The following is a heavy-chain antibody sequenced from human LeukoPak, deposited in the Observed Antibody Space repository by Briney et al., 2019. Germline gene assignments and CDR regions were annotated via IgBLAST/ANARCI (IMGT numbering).Heavy chain of an antibody. CDR3: AREPGYCSGGSCFDAFDI. Sequence: PSETLSLTRTVSGGSISSYYWSWIRQPPGKGLEWIGYIYYSGSTNYNPSLKSRVTISVDTSKNQFSLKLSSVTAADTAVYYCAREPGYCSGGSCFDAFDIWGQGTMVTVSS. J-gene: IGHJ3*02. D-gene: IGHD2-15*01. CDR2: IYYSGST. V-gene: IGHV4-59*01. CDR1: GGSISSYY.